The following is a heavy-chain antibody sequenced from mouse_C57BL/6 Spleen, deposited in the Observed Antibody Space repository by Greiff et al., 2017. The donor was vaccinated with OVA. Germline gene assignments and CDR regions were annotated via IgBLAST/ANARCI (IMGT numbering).Heavy chain of an antibody. CDR3: ARGNLLADYYAMDY. D-gene: IGHD1-1*01. V-gene: IGHV3-6*01. J-gene: IGHJ4*01. CDR2: ISYDGSN. CDR1: GYSITSGYY. Sequence: EVHLVESGPGLVKPSQSLSLTCSVTGYSITSGYYWNWIRQFPGNKLEWMGYISYDGSNNYNPSLKNRISITRDTSKNQFFLKLNSVTTEDTATYYCARGNLLADYYAMDYWGQGTSVTVSS.